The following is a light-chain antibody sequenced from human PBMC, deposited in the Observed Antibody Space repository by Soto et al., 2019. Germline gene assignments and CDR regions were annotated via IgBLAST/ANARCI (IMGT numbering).Light chain of an antibody. J-gene: IGKJ1*01. Sequence: DIQMTQSPSSLSASLGYRVTITCRASQGIRNYLAWYQQKPGKAPKLLIYAASTLQSGVPSRFSGSGSGADFTLTISSLQPEDVATYYCQKYDSAPLTFGQGTTGDIK. V-gene: IGKV1-27*01. CDR1: QGIRNY. CDR3: QKYDSAPLT. CDR2: AAS.